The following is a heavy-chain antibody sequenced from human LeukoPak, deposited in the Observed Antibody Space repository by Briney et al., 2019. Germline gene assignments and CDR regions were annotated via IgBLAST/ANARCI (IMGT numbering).Heavy chain of an antibody. V-gene: IGHV3-23*01. CDR2: ISGSGGST. D-gene: IGHD3-10*01. CDR3: AKSRPMVRGVIIFGYYYSMDV. J-gene: IGHJ6*02. CDR1: GFTFSSYA. Sequence: GGSLRLSCAASGFTFSSYAMSWVRQAPGKGLEWVSAISGSGGSTYHADSVKGRFTISRDNSKNTLYLQMNSLRAEDTAVYYCAKSRPMVRGVIIFGYYYSMDVWGQGTTVTVSS.